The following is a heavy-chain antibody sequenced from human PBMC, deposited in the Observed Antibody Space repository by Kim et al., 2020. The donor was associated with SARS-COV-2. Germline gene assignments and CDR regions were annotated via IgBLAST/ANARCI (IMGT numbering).Heavy chain of an antibody. CDR3: ASGRGDYEPHEPYGMDV. Sequence: SVKVSCKASGGTFSSYAISWVRQAPGQGLEWMGGIIPIFGTANYAQKFQGRVTITAVESTSTAYMELSSLRSEDTAVYYCASGRGDYEPHEPYGMDVWGQGTTVTVSS. V-gene: IGHV1-69*13. J-gene: IGHJ6*02. D-gene: IGHD4-17*01. CDR1: GGTFSSYA. CDR2: IIPIFGTA.